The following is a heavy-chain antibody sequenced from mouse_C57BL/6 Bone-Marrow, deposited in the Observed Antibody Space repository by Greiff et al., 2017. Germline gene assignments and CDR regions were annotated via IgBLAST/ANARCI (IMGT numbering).Heavy chain of an antibody. CDR2: INPGSGGT. D-gene: IGHD2-13*01. CDR1: GYAFTNYL. J-gene: IGHJ2*01. Sequence: QVQLQQSGAELVRPGTSVKVSCKASGYAFTNYLIEWVKQRPGQGLEWIGVINPGSGGTNYNEKFKGKATLTADKSSSTAYMQLSSLTSEDSAVYFCTREGAYGDFYFDDWGQGTTLTVSS. V-gene: IGHV1-54*01. CDR3: TREGAYGDFYFDD.